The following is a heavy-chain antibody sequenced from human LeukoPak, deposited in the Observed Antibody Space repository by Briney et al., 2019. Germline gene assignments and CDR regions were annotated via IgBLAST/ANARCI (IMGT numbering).Heavy chain of an antibody. CDR1: GFTFSSYA. CDR2: ISGSGGST. CDR3: AKSPGPYDFWSGYYGY. V-gene: IGHV3-23*01. J-gene: IGHJ4*02. Sequence: GGSLRLSCAASGFTFSSYAMSWVCQAPGKGLEWVSAISGSGGSTYYADSVKGRFTISRDNSKNTLYLQMNSLRAEDTAVYYCAKSPGPYDFWSGYYGYWGQGTLVTVSS. D-gene: IGHD3-3*01.